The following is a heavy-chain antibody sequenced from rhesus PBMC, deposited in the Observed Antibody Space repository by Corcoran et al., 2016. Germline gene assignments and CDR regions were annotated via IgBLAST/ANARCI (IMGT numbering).Heavy chain of an antibody. V-gene: IGHV4-127*01. Sequence: QVQLQESGPGLVKPSETLSLTCAVSGYSISSGYGWGWIRQPPGKRLEWIEQIYGVSGSTYYNPSLESRVTVSKDTSKNQFSLKLSSVTAADTAVYYCARAPYYYSGTFDYWGQGVLVTVSS. CDR3: ARAPYYYSGTFDY. CDR1: GYSISSGYG. D-gene: IGHD3-16*01. CDR2: IYGVSGST. J-gene: IGHJ4*01.